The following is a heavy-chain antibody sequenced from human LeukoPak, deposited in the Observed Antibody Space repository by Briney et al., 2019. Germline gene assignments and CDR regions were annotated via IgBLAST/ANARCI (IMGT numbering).Heavy chain of an antibody. CDR2: IRYDGSNK. Sequence: PGGSLRLSCAASGFTFSSYGMHWVRQAPGKGLEWVAFIRYDGSNKYYADSVKGRFTISRDNSKNTLYLQMNSLRAEDTAVYYCARDRSYDILTGYAFDYWGQGTLVTVSS. CDR1: GFTFSSYG. D-gene: IGHD3-9*01. CDR3: ARDRSYDILTGYAFDY. V-gene: IGHV3-30*02. J-gene: IGHJ4*02.